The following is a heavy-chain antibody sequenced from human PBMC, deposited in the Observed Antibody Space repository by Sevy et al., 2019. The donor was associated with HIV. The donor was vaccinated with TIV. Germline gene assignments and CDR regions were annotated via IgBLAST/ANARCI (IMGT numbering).Heavy chain of an antibody. CDR3: ARVDTYYDFWSGSTPQFDY. CDR2: ISYDGSNK. V-gene: IGHV3-30-3*01. D-gene: IGHD3-3*01. J-gene: IGHJ4*02. Sequence: GGSLRLSCAASGFTFSSYAMHWVRQAPGKGLEWVAVISYDGSNKYYADSVKGRFTSSRDNSKKTLYLQMNSLRAEDTAVYYCARVDTYYDFWSGSTPQFDYWGQGTLVTVSS. CDR1: GFTFSSYA.